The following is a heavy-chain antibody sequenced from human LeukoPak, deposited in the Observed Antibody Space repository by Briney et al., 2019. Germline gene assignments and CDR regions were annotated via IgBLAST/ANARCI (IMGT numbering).Heavy chain of an antibody. CDR3: ARAGGLRIAVAPIDY. CDR1: GFTFSNYA. Sequence: GGSLRLSCAASGFTFSNYAMSWVRQAPGKGLEWVSVIYSGGGTYYADSVKGRFTISRDNSKNTLYLQMNSLRAEDTAVYYCARAGGLRIAVAPIDYWGQGTLVTVSS. J-gene: IGHJ4*02. CDR2: IYSGGGT. D-gene: IGHD6-19*01. V-gene: IGHV3-53*01.